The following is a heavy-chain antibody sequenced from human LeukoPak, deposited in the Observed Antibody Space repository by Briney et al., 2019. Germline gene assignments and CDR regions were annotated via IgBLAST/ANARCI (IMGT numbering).Heavy chain of an antibody. CDR1: GFTFSTYA. CDR2: ISAGSSST. D-gene: IGHD2-15*01. V-gene: IGHV3-23*01. Sequence: GGSLRLSCAASGFTFSTYAMGWVRQAPGKGLEWVSGISAGSSSTYYADSVKGRFTISRDNFKNTLYLQMNSPRTEDTAVYYCALGGGYCSGGACYSIFDYWGQGTLVTVSS. J-gene: IGHJ4*02. CDR3: ALGGGYCSGGACYSIFDY.